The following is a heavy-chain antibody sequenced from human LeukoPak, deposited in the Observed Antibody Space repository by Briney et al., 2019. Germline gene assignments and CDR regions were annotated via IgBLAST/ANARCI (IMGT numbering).Heavy chain of an antibody. D-gene: IGHD4-23*01. V-gene: IGHV3-7*01. CDR2: IKEDGSEI. J-gene: IGHJ4*02. CDR1: AFTFSNYW. CDR3: ARDRGYSTFDY. Sequence: GGSLRLSCAASAFTFSNYWMSWVRQAPGKGLEWVANIKEDGSEINYVDSVKGRFTISRDNAKNSLYLQMNSLRVDDTAVYYCARDRGYSTFDYWGQGTLVSVSS.